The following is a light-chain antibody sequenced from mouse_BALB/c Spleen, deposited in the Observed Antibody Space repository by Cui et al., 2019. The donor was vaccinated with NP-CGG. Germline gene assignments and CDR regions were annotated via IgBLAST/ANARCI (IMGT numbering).Light chain of an antibody. V-gene: IGLV1*01. Sequence: QAFVTPESALPTSPGETVTLTCRSSTGAVTTSNYANWVQEKPDHLFTGLIGGTNNRAPGVPARFSGSLIGDKAALTITGAQTEDEATYFCALWYSNHWVFGGGTTLTVL. CDR2: GTN. CDR1: TGAVTTSNY. J-gene: IGLJ1*01. CDR3: ALWYSNHWV.